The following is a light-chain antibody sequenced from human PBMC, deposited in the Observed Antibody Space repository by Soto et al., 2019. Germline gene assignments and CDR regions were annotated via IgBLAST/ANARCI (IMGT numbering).Light chain of an antibody. J-gene: IGLJ2*01. CDR3: QSYDVSLSGWV. CDR1: TSNIGAGYE. CDR2: GNT. V-gene: IGLV1-40*01. Sequence: QSVLTQPPSVSGAPGQRVTISCTGSTSNIGAGYEVHWYRQLPGTAPKLLIFGNTNRPSGVPDRFSGSRSGTSASLAITGLQPDDEADYYCQSYDVSLSGWVFGGGTKVTVL.